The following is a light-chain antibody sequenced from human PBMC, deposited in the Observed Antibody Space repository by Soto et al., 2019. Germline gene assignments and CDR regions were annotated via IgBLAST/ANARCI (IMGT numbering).Light chain of an antibody. Sequence: EIVLTQSPGTLSLSPGERATLSCRASQSVSSSYLAWYQQKPGQAPRLLIYGASSRATGIPDRFSGSGSGTGFTLTISRLEPEDFAVYYCQQYGSSPLVTFGQVTKLEIK. V-gene: IGKV3-20*01. J-gene: IGKJ2*01. CDR3: QQYGSSPLVT. CDR1: QSVSSSY. CDR2: GAS.